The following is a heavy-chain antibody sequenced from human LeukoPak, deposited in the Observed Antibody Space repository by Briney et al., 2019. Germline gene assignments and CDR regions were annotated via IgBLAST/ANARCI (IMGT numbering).Heavy chain of an antibody. V-gene: IGHV4-39*01. J-gene: IGHJ4*02. CDR3: ARIFSDFSEYYFDY. CDR2: IYYSGST. Sequence: SETLPLTCTVSGGSISSSSYYWGWIRQPPGKGLEWIGSIYYSGSTYYNPSLKSRVTISVDTSKNQFSLKLSSVTAADTAVYYCARIFSDFSEYYFDYWGQGTLVTVS. D-gene: IGHD1-14*01. CDR1: GGSISSSSYY.